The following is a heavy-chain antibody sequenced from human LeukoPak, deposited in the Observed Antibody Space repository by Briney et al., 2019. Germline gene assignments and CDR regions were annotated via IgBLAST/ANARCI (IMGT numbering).Heavy chain of an antibody. V-gene: IGHV4-59*01. D-gene: IGHD4-17*01. CDR1: GGSISSYY. CDR2: IYYSGST. J-gene: IGHJ5*02. Sequence: SETLPLTCTVSGGSISSYYWSWIRQPPGKGLEWIGYIYYSGSTNYNPSLKSRVTISVDTSKNQFSLKLSSVTAADTAVYYCARDRGWGYSDNRGRFDPWGQGTLVTVSS. CDR3: ARDRGWGYSDNRGRFDP.